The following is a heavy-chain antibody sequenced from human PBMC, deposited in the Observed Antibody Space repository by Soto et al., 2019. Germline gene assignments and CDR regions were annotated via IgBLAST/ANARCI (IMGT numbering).Heavy chain of an antibody. J-gene: IGHJ3*02. D-gene: IGHD5-12*01. Sequence: QVQLVESGGGVVQPGRSLRLSCAASGFTFSSYGMHWVRQAPGKGLEWVAVIWYDGSNKYYADSVKGRFTISRDNSKNTRYRQMNSLRAEDTAVYYCAREMATVMGDAFDIWGQGTMVTVSS. V-gene: IGHV3-33*01. CDR2: IWYDGSNK. CDR3: AREMATVMGDAFDI. CDR1: GFTFSSYG.